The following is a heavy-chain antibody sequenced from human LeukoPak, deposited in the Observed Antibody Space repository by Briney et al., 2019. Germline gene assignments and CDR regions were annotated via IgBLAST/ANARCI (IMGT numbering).Heavy chain of an antibody. CDR1: GFTVSINY. D-gene: IGHD4-11*01. CDR2: IYSGGST. CDR3: ACQLSVSYSDY. V-gene: IGHV3-66*04. J-gene: IGHJ4*02. Sequence: GGSLRLSCAASGFTVSINYMSWVRQAPGKGLEWVSVIYSGGSTYYADSVKGRFTISRDNSKNTLYLQMNSLRAEDTAVYYCACQLSVSYSDYWGQGTLVTVSS.